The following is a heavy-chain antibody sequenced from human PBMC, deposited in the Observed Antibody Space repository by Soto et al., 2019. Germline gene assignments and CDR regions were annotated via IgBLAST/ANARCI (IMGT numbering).Heavy chain of an antibody. Sequence: QVQLVQSGAEVKKPGASEKVSCKASGYTFTSYDINWVRQDTGQGLEWMGWMNPNSGNTGYAQKFQGRVTMTRNTSISTAYMELSSLRSEDTAVYYCARRNCNYYVLCWFDPWGQGTLVTVSS. CDR2: MNPNSGNT. J-gene: IGHJ5*02. V-gene: IGHV1-8*01. D-gene: IGHD1-7*01. CDR1: GYTFTSYD. CDR3: ARRNCNYYVLCWFDP.